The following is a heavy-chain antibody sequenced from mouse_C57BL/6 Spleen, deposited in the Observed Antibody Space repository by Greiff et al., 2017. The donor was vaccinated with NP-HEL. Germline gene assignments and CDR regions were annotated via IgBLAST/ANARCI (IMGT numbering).Heavy chain of an antibody. CDR1: GYTFTDYN. V-gene: IGHV1-18*01. CDR3: ARLNDYYGSSYEDYYAMDY. J-gene: IGHJ4*01. D-gene: IGHD1-1*01. Sequence: EVQLQQSGPELVKPGASVKIPCKASGYTFTDYNMDWVKQSHGKSLEWIGDINPNNGGTIYNQKFKGKATLTVDKSSSTAYMELRSLTSEDTAVYYCARLNDYYGSSYEDYYAMDYWGQGTSVTVSS. CDR2: INPNNGGT.